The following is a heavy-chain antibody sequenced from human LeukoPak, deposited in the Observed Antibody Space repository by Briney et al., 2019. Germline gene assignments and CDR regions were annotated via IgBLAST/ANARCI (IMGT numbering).Heavy chain of an antibody. Sequence: GGSLRLSCAASGFTFSSYGMHWVRQAPGKGLEWVAVIWYDGSNKYYADSVKGRFTISRDTSKNTLYLQMNSLRAEDTAVYYCARGGYDLWSGYRIDYWGQGILVTVSS. J-gene: IGHJ4*02. CDR3: ARGGYDLWSGYRIDY. CDR2: IWYDGSNK. D-gene: IGHD3-3*01. CDR1: GFTFSSYG. V-gene: IGHV3-33*01.